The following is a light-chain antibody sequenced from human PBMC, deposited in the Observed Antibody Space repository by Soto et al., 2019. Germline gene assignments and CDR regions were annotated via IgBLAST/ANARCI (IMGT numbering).Light chain of an antibody. CDR3: QQYNNWPQT. Sequence: EMTQTPPTPSASLGERVTITCRASQSISSWLAWHQQKPGKAPKVLIYKASSLESGVPSRFSGSGSGTEFTLTICSLQSEDFAVYYCQQYNNWPQTFGQGTKVDIK. V-gene: IGKV1-5*03. CDR1: QSISSW. CDR2: KAS. J-gene: IGKJ1*01.